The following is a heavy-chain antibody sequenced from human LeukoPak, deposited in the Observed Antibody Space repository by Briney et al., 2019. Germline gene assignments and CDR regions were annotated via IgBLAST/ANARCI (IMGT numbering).Heavy chain of an antibody. CDR2: ISWNSGSI. CDR3: AKGTFGQLVDDAFDI. D-gene: IGHD6-6*01. CDR1: GFTFDDYA. Sequence: PGGSLRLSCAASGFTFDDYAMHWVRQAPGKGLEWVSGISWNSGSIGYADSVKGRFTISRDNARNSLYLQMNSLRAEDMALYYCAKGTFGQLVDDAFDIWGQGTMVTVSS. J-gene: IGHJ3*02. V-gene: IGHV3-9*03.